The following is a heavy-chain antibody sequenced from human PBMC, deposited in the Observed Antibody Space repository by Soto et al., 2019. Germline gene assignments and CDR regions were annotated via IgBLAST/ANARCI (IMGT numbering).Heavy chain of an antibody. CDR1: NGSFSGYY. J-gene: IGHJ4*02. D-gene: IGHD6-6*01. CDR2: INHSGSI. CDR3: VRGRSQSARPDH. Sequence: QVQLQQWGAGLLKPSATLSLTCAVYNGSFSGYYWGWFRQPPGKGLEWVGEINHSGSIYYNPSLKSRVTISIDTSKNQFSLKLTSVAAADTAVYYCVRGRSQSARPDHWGQGALVTVSS. V-gene: IGHV4-34*01.